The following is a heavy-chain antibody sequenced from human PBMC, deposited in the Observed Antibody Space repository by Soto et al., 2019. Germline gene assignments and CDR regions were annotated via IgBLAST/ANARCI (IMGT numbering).Heavy chain of an antibody. J-gene: IGHJ5*02. Sequence: TLSLTCTVSGGSISSGDYYWSWIRQPPGKALEWLALIYWDDDKRYSPSLKSRLTITKDTSKNQVVLTMTNMDPVDTATYYCAHRPGGSGSYGRFDPWGQGTLVTVSS. D-gene: IGHD3-10*01. CDR2: IYWDDDK. V-gene: IGHV2-5*08. CDR3: AHRPGGSGSYGRFDP. CDR1: GGSISSGDYY.